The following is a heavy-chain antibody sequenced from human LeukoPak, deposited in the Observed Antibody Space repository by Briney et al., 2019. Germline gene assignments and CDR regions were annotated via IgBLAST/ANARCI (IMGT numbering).Heavy chain of an antibody. Sequence: PSETLSLTCAVYGRSFSGYYWTWIRQPPGKGLEWIGEINHSGGTDHNPSLKSRVTMSVDTSKNQISLQLTSVTAADTAVYYCAGGRSGNQLLYVYWGQGTLVTVSS. V-gene: IGHV4-34*01. CDR3: AGGRSGNQLLYVY. J-gene: IGHJ4*02. D-gene: IGHD2-2*02. CDR1: GRSFSGYY. CDR2: INHSGGT.